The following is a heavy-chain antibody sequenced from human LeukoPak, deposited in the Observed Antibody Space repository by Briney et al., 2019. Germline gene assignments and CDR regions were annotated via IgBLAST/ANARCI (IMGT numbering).Heavy chain of an antibody. CDR1: GYTLTELS. CDR2: FDPEDGET. V-gene: IGHV1-24*01. J-gene: IGHJ4*02. CDR3: ATDPSVLILRYFDWLNY. D-gene: IGHD3-9*01. Sequence: ASVKVSCKVSGYTLTELSMHWVRQAPGKGLEWTGGFDPEDGETIYAQKFQGRVTMTEDTSTDTAYMELSSLRSEDTAVYYCATDPSVLILRYFDWLNYWGQGTLVTVSS.